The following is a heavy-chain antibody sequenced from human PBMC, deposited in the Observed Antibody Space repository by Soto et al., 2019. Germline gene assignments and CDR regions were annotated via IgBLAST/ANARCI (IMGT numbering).Heavy chain of an antibody. J-gene: IGHJ6*03. CDR1: GFTFSSYA. CDR3: AKVGLTPHVYYYYMDV. CDR2: ISGSGGST. Sequence: HPGGSLRLSCASSGFTFSSYAMSWVRQAPGKGLEWVSAISGSGGSTYYADSVKGRFTISRDNSKNTLYLQMNSLRAEDTAVYYCAKVGLTPHVYYYYMDVWGKGTTVTVSS. V-gene: IGHV3-23*01.